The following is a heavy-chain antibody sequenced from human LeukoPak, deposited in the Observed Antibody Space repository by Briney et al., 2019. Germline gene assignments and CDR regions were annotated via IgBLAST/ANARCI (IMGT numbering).Heavy chain of an antibody. CDR1: GGSISSGSYY. Sequence: SETLSLTCTVSGGSISSGSYYWRWIRQPAGKGLEWIGRIHTSGSTNYNPSLKSRVTISVDTSKNQFSLRLSSVTAADTAVYYCARDSGSGSWYMDVWGKGTTVTVSS. D-gene: IGHD3-10*01. V-gene: IGHV4-61*02. CDR3: ARDSGSGSWYMDV. J-gene: IGHJ6*03. CDR2: IHTSGST.